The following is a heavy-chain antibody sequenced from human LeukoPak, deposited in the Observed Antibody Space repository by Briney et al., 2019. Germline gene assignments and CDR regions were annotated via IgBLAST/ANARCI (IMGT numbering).Heavy chain of an antibody. CDR3: ASTPDIVLMVYAMNDY. D-gene: IGHD2-8*01. Sequence: GGSLRLSCAASGFTFSSYSMTWVRQAPGKGLEWVSSISSSSSYIYYADSVKGRFTISRDNAKNSLYLQMNSLRAEDTAVYYCASTPDIVLMVYAMNDYWGQGTLVTVSS. CDR1: GFTFSSYS. J-gene: IGHJ4*02. V-gene: IGHV3-21*01. CDR2: ISSSSSYI.